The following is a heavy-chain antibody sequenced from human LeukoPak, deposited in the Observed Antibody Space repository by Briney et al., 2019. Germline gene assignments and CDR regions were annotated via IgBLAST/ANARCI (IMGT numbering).Heavy chain of an antibody. J-gene: IGHJ4*02. Sequence: GGSLRLSCAASGFTFSSYAMHWVRQAPGKGLEYVSAISSNGGSTYYANSVKGRFTISRDNSKNTLYLQMGSLRAEDMAVDYCARDHYDFWSGYYEVCLYYWGQGNLVTVSS. CDR2: ISSNGGST. CDR3: ARDHYDFWSGYYEVCLYY. CDR1: GFTFSSYA. V-gene: IGHV3-64*01. D-gene: IGHD3-3*01.